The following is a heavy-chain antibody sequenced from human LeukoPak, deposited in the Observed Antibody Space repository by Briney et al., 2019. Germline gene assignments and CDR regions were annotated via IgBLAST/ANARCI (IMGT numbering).Heavy chain of an antibody. CDR1: GFTFSSYA. V-gene: IGHV3-23*01. Sequence: PGGSLRLSCAASGFTFSSYAMSWVRQAPGKGLEWVSAISGSGGSTYYADSVKGRFTISRDNSKNTLYLQMNSLRAEDTAVYYCATRVRIAAAGTGIDAFDIWGQGTMVTVSS. CDR2: ISGSGGST. D-gene: IGHD6-13*01. J-gene: IGHJ3*02. CDR3: ATRVRIAAAGTGIDAFDI.